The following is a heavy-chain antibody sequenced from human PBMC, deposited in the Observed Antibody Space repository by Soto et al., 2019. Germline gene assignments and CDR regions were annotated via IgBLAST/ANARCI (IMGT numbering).Heavy chain of an antibody. CDR2: ISSSSSYI. J-gene: IGHJ4*02. D-gene: IGHD3-16*01. Sequence: GSLRLSCAASGFTFSSYSMNWVRQAPGKGLEWVSSISSSSSYIYYADSVKGRFTISRDNAKNTLYLQMNSLRAEDTAVYYCAKDKYGGSVDYWGQGTLVTVSS. V-gene: IGHV3-21*04. CDR1: GFTFSSYS. CDR3: AKDKYGGSVDY.